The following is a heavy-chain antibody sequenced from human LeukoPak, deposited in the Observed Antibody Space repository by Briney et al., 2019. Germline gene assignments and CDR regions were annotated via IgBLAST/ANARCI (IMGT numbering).Heavy chain of an antibody. D-gene: IGHD3-22*01. CDR3: AVHNSGFCY. V-gene: IGHV3-23*01. CDR1: GFTFSIYG. Sequence: PGGTLRLSCAVSGFTFSIYGMSWVRQAPGKGLEWVSAISDSGDSTYYADSVKGRFTISRDNSKNTLYLQMNSLGAEDTAVYYCAVHNSGFCYWGQGTQVTVSS. J-gene: IGHJ4*02. CDR2: ISDSGDST.